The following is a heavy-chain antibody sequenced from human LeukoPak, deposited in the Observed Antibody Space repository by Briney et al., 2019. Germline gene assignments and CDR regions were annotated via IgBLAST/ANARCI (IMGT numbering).Heavy chain of an antibody. CDR2: IIPIFGTA. D-gene: IGHD3-22*01. J-gene: IGHJ4*02. V-gene: IGHV1-69*01. CDR3: AREDSSGYYKDY. CDR1: GGTFSSYA. Sequence: SVKVSCKASGGTFSSYAISWVRQAPGQGLEWMGGIIPIFGTANYAQKFQGRVTITADESTSTAYMELSSLRSEDTAVYYCAREDSSGYYKDYWGQGTLVTVSS.